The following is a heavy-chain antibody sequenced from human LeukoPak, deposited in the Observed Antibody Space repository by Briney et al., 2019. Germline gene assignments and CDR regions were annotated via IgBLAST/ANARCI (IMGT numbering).Heavy chain of an antibody. Sequence: SETLSLTCTVSGGSISSGSYYWSWIRQPAGKGLERIGRIYTSGSTNYNPSLKSRVTISVDTSKNQFSLKLSSVTAADTAVYYCARGLPPHITGTTGHWGQGTLVTVSS. V-gene: IGHV4-61*02. CDR1: GGSISSGSYY. D-gene: IGHD1-7*01. J-gene: IGHJ4*02. CDR2: IYTSGST. CDR3: ARGLPPHITGTTGH.